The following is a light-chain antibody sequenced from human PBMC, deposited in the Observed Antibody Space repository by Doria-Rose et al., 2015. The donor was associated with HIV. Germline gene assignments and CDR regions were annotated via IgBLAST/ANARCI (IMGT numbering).Light chain of an antibody. CDR3: QQYGSSPPYT. Sequence: LTQSPGTLSLSPGERATLSCRASQSVSSSYLAWYQQKPGQAPRLLIYGASSRATGIPDRFSGSGSGTDFTLTISRLEPEDLAVYYCQQYGSSPPYTFGQGTKLEI. CDR1: QSVSSSY. V-gene: IGKV3-20*01. CDR2: GAS. J-gene: IGKJ2*01.